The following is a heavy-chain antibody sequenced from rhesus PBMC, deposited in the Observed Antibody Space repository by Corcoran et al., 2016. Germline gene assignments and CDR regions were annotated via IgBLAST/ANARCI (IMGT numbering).Heavy chain of an antibody. Sequence: QVTLKESGPALVKPTQTLTLTCTFSGFSLSTSGMRGSWIRQPPGKALEWLARIDWDEDKYYSTSLRSRLTISKDTSKNQVVLTMTNVDPVDTATYYCARRNFYGSGYDYWGQGVLVTVSS. CDR2: IDWDEDK. J-gene: IGHJ4*01. CDR3: ARRNFYGSGYDY. CDR1: GFSLSTSGMR. V-gene: IGHV2S2*01. D-gene: IGHD3-28*01.